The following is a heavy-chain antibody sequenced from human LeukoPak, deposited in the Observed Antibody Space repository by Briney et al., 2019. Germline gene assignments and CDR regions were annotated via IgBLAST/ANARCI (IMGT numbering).Heavy chain of an antibody. Sequence: SETLSLTCTVSGGSISSHYWNWIRQSPGKGLEWIGYIHYSGSTNYNPSLKSRVTISVDTSKNQFSLKQSSVTAADTAVYFCAGEGYCGGGSCYSLYFDYWSQGTLVTVSS. J-gene: IGHJ4*02. CDR2: IHYSGST. CDR1: GGSISSHY. CDR3: AGEGYCGGGSCYSLYFDY. V-gene: IGHV4-59*11. D-gene: IGHD2-15*01.